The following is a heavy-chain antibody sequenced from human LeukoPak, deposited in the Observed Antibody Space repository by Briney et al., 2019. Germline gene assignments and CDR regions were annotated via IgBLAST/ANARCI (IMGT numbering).Heavy chain of an antibody. CDR3: AQWSRYFDY. CDR1: GFAFSNYA. V-gene: IGHV3-23*01. CDR2: ISGSGYST. Sequence: GGSLRLSCAASGFAFSNYAMTWVRQAPGKGLEWVSAISGSGYSTYYADSVKGRFTISRDNSKNTLYLQMNSLRAEDTALYFCAQWSRYFDYWGQGTLVTVSS. J-gene: IGHJ4*02. D-gene: IGHD1-26*01.